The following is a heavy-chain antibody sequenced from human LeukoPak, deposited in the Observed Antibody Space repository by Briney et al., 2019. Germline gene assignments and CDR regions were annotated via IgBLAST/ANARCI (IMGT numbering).Heavy chain of an antibody. CDR3: GRDFGLVGTKRSFDL. CDR1: GFTFTDYY. D-gene: IGHD1-7*01. V-gene: IGHV3-11*01. J-gene: IGHJ3*01. CDR2: ISGSSTTI. Sequence: KPGGSLRLSCAASGFTFTDYYMGWLCQAPGKGLEGLSYISGSSTTIFYADSVKGRFTISRDNAKNSVDLQMNSLRAEDTAAYYCGRDFGLVGTKRSFDLWGQGTMVTVSS.